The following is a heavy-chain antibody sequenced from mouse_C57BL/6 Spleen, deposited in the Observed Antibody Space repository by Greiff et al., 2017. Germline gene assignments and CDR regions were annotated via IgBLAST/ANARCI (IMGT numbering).Heavy chain of an antibody. J-gene: IGHJ2*01. CDR2: IDPNSGGT. D-gene: IGHD2-10*02. Sequence: QVQLQQSGAELVKPGASVKLSSKASGYTFTSSWMHWVKQRPGRGLEWIGRIDPNSGGTKYNEKFKSKTTLTVDKPSSTAYMQISSLTSEDSAVSYCARSPSGRSIFDYWGQGTTLTVSS. CDR1: GYTFTSSW. CDR3: ARSPSGRSIFDY. V-gene: IGHV1-62-3*01.